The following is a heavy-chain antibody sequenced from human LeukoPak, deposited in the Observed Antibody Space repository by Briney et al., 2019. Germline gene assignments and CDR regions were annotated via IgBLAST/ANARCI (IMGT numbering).Heavy chain of an antibody. V-gene: IGHV3-53*04. D-gene: IGHD2-21*02. J-gene: IGHJ5*01. CDR1: GFTVSSSY. CDR2: IYSGGST. Sequence: GGSLRLSCAASGFTVSSSYMTWVRQAPGKGLEWVSVIYSGGSTYYADSVMGRFTISRHNSKNTLYLQMNALTSDDTGVYYCARAYGGDSPGYWLDSWGQGARVIVSS. CDR3: ARAYGGDSPGYWLDS.